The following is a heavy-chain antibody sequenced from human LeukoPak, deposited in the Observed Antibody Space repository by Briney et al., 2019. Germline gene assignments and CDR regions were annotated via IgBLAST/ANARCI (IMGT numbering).Heavy chain of an antibody. CDR1: GGSISSYY. J-gene: IGHJ4*02. Sequence: SETLSLTCTVSGGSISSYYWSWIRQPPGKGLGWIGYIYYSGSTNYNPSLKSRVTISVDTSKNQFSLELSSVTAVDTAVYYCARGDSSGWYVGYWGQGTLVTVSS. CDR3: ARGDSSGWYVGY. V-gene: IGHV4-59*01. D-gene: IGHD6-19*01. CDR2: IYYSGST.